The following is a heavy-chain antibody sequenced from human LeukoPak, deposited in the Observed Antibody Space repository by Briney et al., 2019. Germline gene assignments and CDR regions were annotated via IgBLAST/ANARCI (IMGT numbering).Heavy chain of an antibody. V-gene: IGHV3-9*01. CDR1: GFTFDDYA. CDR2: ISWNSGSI. J-gene: IGHJ4*02. Sequence: PGGSLRLSCAASGFTFDDYAMHWVRQAPGKGLEWVSGISWNSGSIGYADSVKGRFTISRDNAKNSLYLQMNSLRAEDTAVYYCTRVAKEWDLSYCDYWGQGTLVIVSS. CDR3: TRVAKEWDLSYCDY. D-gene: IGHD1-26*01.